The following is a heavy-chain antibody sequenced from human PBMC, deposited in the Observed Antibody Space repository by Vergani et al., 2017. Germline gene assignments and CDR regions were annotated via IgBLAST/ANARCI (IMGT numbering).Heavy chain of an antibody. CDR3: ARIAGEYSSPYYYYYMDV. CDR1: GFSLSTSGMC. D-gene: IGHD6-6*01. J-gene: IGHJ6*03. V-gene: IGHV2-70*15. CDR2: IDWDDDK. Sequence: QVTLRESGPALVKPTQTLTLTCTFSGFSLSTSGMCVSWIRQPPGKALEWLARIDWDDDKYYSTSLKTRLTISKDTSKNQVVLTMTNMDPVDTATYYCARIAGEYSSPYYYYYMDVWGKGTTVTVSS.